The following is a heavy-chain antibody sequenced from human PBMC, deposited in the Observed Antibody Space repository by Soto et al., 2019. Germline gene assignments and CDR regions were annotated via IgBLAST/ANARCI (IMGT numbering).Heavy chain of an antibody. CDR3: ARHPYGIAVAEGAFDI. CDR1: GYTFTSYG. J-gene: IGHJ3*02. V-gene: IGHV1-18*01. D-gene: IGHD6-19*01. CDR2: ISAYNGNT. Sequence: ASVKVSCKASGYTFTSYGISWVRQAPGQGLEWMGWISAYNGNTNYAQKLQGRVTMTTDTSTSTAYMELRSLRSDDTAVYYCARHPYGIAVAEGAFDIWGQGTMVTVSS.